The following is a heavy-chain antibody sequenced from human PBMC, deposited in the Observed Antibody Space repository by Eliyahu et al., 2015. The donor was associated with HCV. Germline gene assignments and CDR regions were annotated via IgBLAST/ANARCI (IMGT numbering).Heavy chain of an antibody. J-gene: IGHJ6*02. V-gene: IGHV3-9*01. CDR3: TKDITPGGADV. CDR2: IYWNNDRI. Sequence: EVQLVESGGGLVQPGRSLXLSCXASGFTFDDYAMHWVRQAPGKGLEWVSGIYWNNDRIDYADSVKGRFTISRDNAKKSLYLQMNNLRVEDTAFYYCTKDITPGGADVWGQGTTVIVS. CDR1: GFTFDDYA. D-gene: IGHD1-26*01.